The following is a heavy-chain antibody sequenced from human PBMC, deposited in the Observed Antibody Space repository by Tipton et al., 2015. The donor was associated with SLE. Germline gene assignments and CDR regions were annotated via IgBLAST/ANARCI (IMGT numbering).Heavy chain of an antibody. Sequence: GLVKPSETLSLTCAVYGGSFSGYFWSWIRQPPGKGLAWIGEINHTRSTNYNPSLKSRVTISVDTSKNQFSLKLSSVTAADTAVYYCASGDYFDYWGQGTLVTVSS. CDR1: GGSFSGYF. J-gene: IGHJ4*02. CDR3: ASGDYFDY. V-gene: IGHV4-34*01. CDR2: INHTRST. D-gene: IGHD3-10*01.